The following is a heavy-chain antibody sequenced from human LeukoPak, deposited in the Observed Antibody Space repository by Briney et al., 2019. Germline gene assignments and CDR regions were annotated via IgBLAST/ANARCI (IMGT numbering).Heavy chain of an antibody. CDR1: GGSFSGYY. V-gene: IGHV4-34*01. CDR2: INHSGSA. Sequence: SETLSLTCAVSGGSFSGYYWTWIRQPPGKGLEWIGEINHSGSANYNPSLKSRVTISLDTSKNQFSLKLSSVTAADTAVYYCARTSFGVVIMSPDYWGQGTLVTVSS. D-gene: IGHD3-3*01. J-gene: IGHJ4*02. CDR3: ARTSFGVVIMSPDY.